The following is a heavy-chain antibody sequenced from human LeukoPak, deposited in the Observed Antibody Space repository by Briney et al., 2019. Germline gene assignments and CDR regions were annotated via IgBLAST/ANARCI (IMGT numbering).Heavy chain of an antibody. D-gene: IGHD3-22*01. J-gene: IGHJ4*02. CDR3: ARDYRYYDSSGYYSFDY. CDR1: GFTFSSYA. V-gene: IGHV3-33*01. CDR2: IWYDGSNK. Sequence: GSLRLSCAASGFTFSSYAMHWVRQAPGKGLEWVAVIWYDGSNKYSANSVKGRFTISRDNSKNTLYLQMTSLRAEDTALYYCARDYRYYDSSGYYSFDYWGQGTLVTVSS.